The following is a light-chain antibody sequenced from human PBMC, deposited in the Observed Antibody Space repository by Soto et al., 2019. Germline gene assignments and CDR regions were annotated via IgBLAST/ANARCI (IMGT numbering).Light chain of an antibody. CDR2: ADN. V-gene: IGLV1-40*01. Sequence: QSVLTQTPSVSGAPGQKITMSCTGSSSNIGAGYDVHWYRQFPGAAPKLLIYADNDRPSGVPDRFSASKSGTSASLAITGLQGEDEGNYYCQSYDTTLSGVIFGAGTQLTVL. CDR3: QSYDTTLSGVI. J-gene: IGLJ2*01. CDR1: SSNIGAGYD.